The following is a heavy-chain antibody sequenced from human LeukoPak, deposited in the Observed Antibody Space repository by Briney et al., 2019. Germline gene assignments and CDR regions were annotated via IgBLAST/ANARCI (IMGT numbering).Heavy chain of an antibody. CDR3: ARGQRWLQLPRYYYYMDV. J-gene: IGHJ6*03. D-gene: IGHD5-24*01. CDR2: IIPIFGTA. CDR1: GGTFSSYA. V-gene: IGHV1-69*13. Sequence: ASVKVSCKASGGTFSSYAISWVRQAPGQGLEWMGGIIPIFGTANYAQKFQGRVTITADESTSTAHMELSSLRSEDTAVYYCARGQRWLQLPRYYYYMDVWGKGTTVTVSS.